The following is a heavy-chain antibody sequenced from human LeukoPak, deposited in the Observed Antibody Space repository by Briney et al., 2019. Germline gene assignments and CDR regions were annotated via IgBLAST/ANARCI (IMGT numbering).Heavy chain of an antibody. CDR1: GFTFSSYG. V-gene: IGHV3-30*18. J-gene: IGHJ3*02. D-gene: IGHD4/OR15-4a*01. Sequence: PGGSLRLSCAASGFTFSSYGMHWVRQAPGKGLEWVAVISYDGSNKYYADSVKGRFTISRDNSKNTLYLQMNSLRAEDTAVYYCAKDRLYDPDAFDIWGQGTMVTVSS. CDR2: ISYDGSNK. CDR3: AKDRLYDPDAFDI.